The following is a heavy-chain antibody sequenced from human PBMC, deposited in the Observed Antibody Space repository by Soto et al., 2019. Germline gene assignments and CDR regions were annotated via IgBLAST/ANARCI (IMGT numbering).Heavy chain of an antibody. V-gene: IGHV3-33*08. CDR3: ARDKPHYAFDI. J-gene: IGHJ3*02. CDR2: IWDDGSNK. Sequence: GGSLRLSCAASGFTFSSYGMHWVRQAPGKGLEWVAVIWDDGSNKYYADSVKGRFTISRDNSKNTLYLQMNSLRAEDTAVYYCARDKPHYAFDIWGQGTMVTVSS. CDR1: GFTFSSYG.